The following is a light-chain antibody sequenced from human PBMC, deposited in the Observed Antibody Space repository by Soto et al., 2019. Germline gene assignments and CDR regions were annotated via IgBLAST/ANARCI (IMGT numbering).Light chain of an antibody. J-gene: IGKJ4*01. Sequence: DIQMTQSPSTLSASVGDRVTITCRASQSFSTWLAWYQQKPGKAPNLLIYKTSILESGVPSRFSGSGSGTEFTLTISSLQPDYFATYYCQQYNSNPLTFGGGTKVEIK. CDR1: QSFSTW. V-gene: IGKV1-5*03. CDR3: QQYNSNPLT. CDR2: KTS.